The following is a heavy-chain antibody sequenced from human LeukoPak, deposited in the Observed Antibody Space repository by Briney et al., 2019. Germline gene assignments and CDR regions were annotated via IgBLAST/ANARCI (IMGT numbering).Heavy chain of an antibody. Sequence: GGSLRLSCAASGFTFSSYAMSWVRQAPGKGLEWVSYISSSSSTIYYADSVKGRFTISRDNAKNSLYLQMNSLRAEDTAVYYCARGGALIAAADSDWGQGTLVTVSS. CDR2: ISSSSSTI. CDR3: ARGGALIAAADSD. J-gene: IGHJ4*02. D-gene: IGHD6-13*01. CDR1: GFTFSSYA. V-gene: IGHV3-48*04.